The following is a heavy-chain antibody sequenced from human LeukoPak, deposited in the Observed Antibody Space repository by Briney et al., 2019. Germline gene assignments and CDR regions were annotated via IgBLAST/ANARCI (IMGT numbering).Heavy chain of an antibody. J-gene: IGHJ4*02. CDR1: GGSISSSSYY. V-gene: IGHV4-39*01. Sequence: PSETLSLTCTVSGGSISSSSYYWGWIRQPPGKGLEWIGSIYYSGSTYYNPSLKSRVTISVDTSKNQFSLKLSSVTAADTAVYYCARARGYYGSGSYYKSGIDKYYFDYWGQGTLVTVSS. CDR3: ARARGYYGSGSYYKSGIDKYYFDY. D-gene: IGHD3-10*01. CDR2: IYYSGST.